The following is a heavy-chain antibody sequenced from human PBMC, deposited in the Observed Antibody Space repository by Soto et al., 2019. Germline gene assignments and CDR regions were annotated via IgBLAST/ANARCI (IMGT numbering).Heavy chain of an antibody. Sequence: GESLKISCKGSGYSFTSYWIGWVRQMPGKGLEWMGIIYPGDSDTRYSPSFQGQVTISADKSISTAYLQWSSLKASDTAMYYCARSQLLHSDVSRIYYYYGMDVWGQGTTVTVSS. V-gene: IGHV5-51*01. CDR3: ARSQLLHSDVSRIYYYYGMDV. CDR1: GYSFTSYW. J-gene: IGHJ6*02. D-gene: IGHD2-2*01. CDR2: IYPGDSDT.